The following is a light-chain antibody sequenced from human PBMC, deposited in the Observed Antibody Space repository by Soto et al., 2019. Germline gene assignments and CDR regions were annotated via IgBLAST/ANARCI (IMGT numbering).Light chain of an antibody. CDR1: QSVSSD. CDR3: QQRSNWPRT. CDR2: DAS. J-gene: IGKJ1*01. Sequence: IVLTQSPATLSVSPGERATLSCRASQSVSSDLAWYGQKPGQAPRLLVYDASNRATGIPTRFSGSGSGTDFTLTISNLEPEDFAVYYCQQRSNWPRTFGQGTKVDI. V-gene: IGKV3-11*01.